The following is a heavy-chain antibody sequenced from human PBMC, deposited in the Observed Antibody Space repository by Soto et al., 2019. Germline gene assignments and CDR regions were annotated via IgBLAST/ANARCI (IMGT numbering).Heavy chain of an antibody. CDR1: GFTFRNYG. V-gene: IGHV3-48*01. J-gene: IGHJ3*01. Sequence: GGSLRLSCAASGFTFRNYGMNWVRQAPGKGLEWVSYIGIGSSTTYYADSVKGRFTISRDNAKNSLYLQMNSLRAEDTAVYYCARDQLYYNDISGRPLNAFDVWGQETMVTVSS. CDR2: IGIGSSTT. D-gene: IGHD3-22*01. CDR3: ARDQLYYNDISGRPLNAFDV.